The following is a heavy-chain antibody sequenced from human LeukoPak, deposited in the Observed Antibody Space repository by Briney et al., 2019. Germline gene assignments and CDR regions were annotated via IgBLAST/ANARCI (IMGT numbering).Heavy chain of an antibody. Sequence: GASVKVSCKASGGTFSSYAISWVRQAPGQGLEWMGGFDPEDGETIYAQKFQGRVTMTEDTSTDTAYMELSSLRSEDTAVYYCATLRGVRPYFDYWGQGTLVTVSS. J-gene: IGHJ4*02. CDR2: FDPEDGET. D-gene: IGHD3-10*01. CDR3: ATLRGVRPYFDY. CDR1: GGTFSSYA. V-gene: IGHV1-24*01.